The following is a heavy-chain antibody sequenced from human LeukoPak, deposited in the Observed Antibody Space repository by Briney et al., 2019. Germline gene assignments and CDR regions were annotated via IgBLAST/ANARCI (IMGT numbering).Heavy chain of an antibody. CDR1: GYTFIRYD. Sequence: ASVKVSCKASGYTFIRYDINWVRQAAGQGLEWMGWINTYNGNANYAQKLQGRVTMTTDTSTSTAYMELRSLRSDDTAVYYCARALTYYYDSRGYYGWFDPWGQGTLVTVSS. CDR3: ARALTYYYDSRGYYGWFDP. V-gene: IGHV1-18*01. CDR2: INTYNGNA. J-gene: IGHJ5*02. D-gene: IGHD3-22*01.